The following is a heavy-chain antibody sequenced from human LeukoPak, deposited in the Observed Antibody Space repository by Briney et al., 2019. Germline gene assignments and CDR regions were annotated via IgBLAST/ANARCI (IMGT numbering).Heavy chain of an antibody. D-gene: IGHD1-26*01. CDR3: ATMGATNFDH. Sequence: ASVKVSCKASGYTFTDYYIHWVRQAPGQGLEWLGWINPNSGGTHYEQKFQDRVIMTRDTSIRTAYMEVSRLGSDDTAEYYCATMGATNFDHWGQGTLVTVSS. CDR1: GYTFTDYY. J-gene: IGHJ4*02. CDR2: INPNSGGT. V-gene: IGHV1-2*02.